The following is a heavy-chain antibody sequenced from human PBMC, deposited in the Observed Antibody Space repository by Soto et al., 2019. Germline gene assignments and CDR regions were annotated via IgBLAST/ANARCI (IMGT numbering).Heavy chain of an antibody. CDR1: GGSISSGGYY. V-gene: IGHV4-31*03. D-gene: IGHD2-2*02. Sequence: TLSLTCTVSGGSISSGGYYWSWIRQHPGKGLEWIGYIYYSGSTYYNPSLKSRVTISVDTSKNQFSLKLSSVTAADTAVYYCAREGSYCSSTSCYTTYFDYWGQGTLVTVSS. CDR3: AREGSYCSSTSCYTTYFDY. CDR2: IYYSGST. J-gene: IGHJ4*02.